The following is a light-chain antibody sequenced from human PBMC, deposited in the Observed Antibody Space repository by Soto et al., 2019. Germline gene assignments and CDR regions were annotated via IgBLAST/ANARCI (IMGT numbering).Light chain of an antibody. Sequence: QSVLTQPASVSGSPGQSITISCTGTSTDVGGFSFVSWYQQHPGKAPNIIIYEVSNRPEGVSNRFSRSKSGNTAALTIAGLQAEDEADYYCNSYTSTSARVFGGGTKLAVL. V-gene: IGLV2-14*01. CDR2: EVS. CDR3: NSYTSTSARV. J-gene: IGLJ3*02. CDR1: STDVGGFSF.